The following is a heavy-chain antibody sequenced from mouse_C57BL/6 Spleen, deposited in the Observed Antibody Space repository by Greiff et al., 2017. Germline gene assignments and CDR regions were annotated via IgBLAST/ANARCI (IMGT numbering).Heavy chain of an antibody. CDR3: AKHGAVVADAMDY. J-gene: IGHJ4*01. CDR1: GFSLTSYG. CDR2: IWCGGST. Sequence: QVHVKQSGPGLVAPSQSLSITCTVSGFSLTSYGVDWVRQPPGKGLEWMGVIWCGGSTNYNSALMYRLSISKDNSKSQVILKMNSLQTDDTAMYYCAKHGAVVADAMDYWGQGTSVTVSS. V-gene: IGHV2-9*01. D-gene: IGHD1-1*01.